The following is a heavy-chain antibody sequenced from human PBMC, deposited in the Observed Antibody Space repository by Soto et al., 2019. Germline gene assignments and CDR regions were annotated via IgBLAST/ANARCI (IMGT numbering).Heavy chain of an antibody. CDR2: INHSGST. CDR3: ARVVATITDLFDY. CDR1: GGSISSNSYY. J-gene: IGHJ4*02. V-gene: IGHV4-39*07. Sequence: SETLSLTCTVSGGSISSNSYYWGWIRQPPGKGLEWIGSINHSGSTNYNPSLKSRVTISVDTSKNQFSLKLSSVTAADTAVYYCARVVATITDLFDYWGQGTLVTVSS. D-gene: IGHD5-12*01.